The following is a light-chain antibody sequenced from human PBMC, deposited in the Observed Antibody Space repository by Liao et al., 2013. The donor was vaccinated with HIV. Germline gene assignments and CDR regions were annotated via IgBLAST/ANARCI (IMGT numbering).Light chain of an antibody. V-gene: IGLV3-1*01. CDR2: EDG. J-gene: IGLJ3*02. CDR1: KLGYKV. CDR3: QVSESSSNQVV. Sequence: SLDLTQPPSVSVSPGQTASITCSGPKLGYKVVSWYQQKAGQSPILVMFEDGKRPSGIPERFSGSNSGNTATLTISGTQPVDEAEYFCQVSESSSNQVVFGGGTQLTVL.